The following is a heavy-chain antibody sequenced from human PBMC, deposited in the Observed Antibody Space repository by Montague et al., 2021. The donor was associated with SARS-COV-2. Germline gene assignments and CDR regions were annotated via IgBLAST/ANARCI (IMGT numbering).Heavy chain of an antibody. V-gene: IGHV4-59*01. D-gene: IGHD7-27*01. CDR1: GGSISSYY. CDR3: ARGRDQLGWFDP. CDR2: MSYSGTT. Sequence: SETLSLTCTVSGGSISSYYWSWIRQPPGKGLEWIGYMSYSGTTNYNPSLRSRLTTSIDTSKDQLSLKLSSLTAADAAVCYCARGRDQLGWFDPWGQGTLVTVSS. J-gene: IGHJ5*02.